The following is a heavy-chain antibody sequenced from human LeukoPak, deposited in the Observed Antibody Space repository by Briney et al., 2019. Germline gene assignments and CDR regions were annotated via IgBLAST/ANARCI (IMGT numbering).Heavy chain of an antibody. J-gene: IGHJ4*02. D-gene: IGHD3-22*01. V-gene: IGHV3-53*01. CDR1: GFTVSSNY. CDR3: TTDGVTYYYDSSGYYYVHYFDY. Sequence: GGSLRLSCAASGFTVSSNYMSWVRQAPGKGLEWVSVIYSGGSTYYAVSVKGRFTISRDDSKNTLYLQMNSLKTEDTAVYYCTTDGVTYYYDSSGYYYVHYFDYWGQGTLVTVSS. CDR2: IYSGGST.